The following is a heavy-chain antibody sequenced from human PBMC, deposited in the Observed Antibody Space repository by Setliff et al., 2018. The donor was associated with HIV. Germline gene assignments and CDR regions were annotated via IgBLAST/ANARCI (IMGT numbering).Heavy chain of an antibody. J-gene: IGHJ6*02. V-gene: IGHV4-34*01. CDR3: ARARFGETYGDYYYYGMDV. CDR2: INHSGST. D-gene: IGHD3-10*01. Sequence: SETLSLTCTVSGGSMNIHYWSWIRQPPGKGLEWIGEINHSGSTNYNPSLKSRVTISVDTSKNQFSLNVTSVTAADTAVYYCARARFGETYGDYYYYGMDVWGQGTTVTVSS. CDR1: GGSMNIHY.